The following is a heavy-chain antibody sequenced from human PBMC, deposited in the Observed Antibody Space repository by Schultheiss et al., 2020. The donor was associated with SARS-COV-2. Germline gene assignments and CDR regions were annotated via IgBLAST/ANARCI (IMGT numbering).Heavy chain of an antibody. CDR1: GGSMNKYY. Sequence: SETLSLTCTVSGGSMNKYYWSWIRQPPGKGLEWIGYIYSSGSTNYNPSLKSRVTISVDTSKNQFSLKLSSVTAADTAVYYCARLPPETYGMDVWGQGTTVTVSS. V-gene: IGHV4-59*01. CDR2: IYSSGST. J-gene: IGHJ6*02. CDR3: ARLPPETYGMDV.